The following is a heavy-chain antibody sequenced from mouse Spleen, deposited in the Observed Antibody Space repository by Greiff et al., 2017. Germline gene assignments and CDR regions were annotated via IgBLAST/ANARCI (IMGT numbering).Heavy chain of an antibody. J-gene: IGHJ4*01. CDR2: IDPSDSYT. D-gene: IGHD1-1*01. V-gene: IGHV1-69*01. Sequence: QVQLQQPGAELVMPGASVKLSCKASGYTFTSYWMHWVKQRPGQGLEWIGEIDPSDSYTNYNQKFKGKATLTVDKSSSTAYMQLSSLTSEDSAVYYCARHYYGRAMDYWGQGTSVTVSS. CDR1: GYTFTSYW. CDR3: ARHYYGRAMDY.